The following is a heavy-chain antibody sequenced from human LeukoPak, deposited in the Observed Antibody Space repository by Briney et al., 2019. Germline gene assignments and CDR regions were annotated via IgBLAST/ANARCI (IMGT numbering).Heavy chain of an antibody. CDR1: GGSFDNSYC. Sequence: PSETLSLSCTVSGGSFDNSYCWTWVRQPPGKGPEWIATIYSGEFTYYNPSLRSRVTISGDRSKNLFSLKLSSVTAADTAVYYCARGSDDYKLGNYWGQGTLVTVSS. D-gene: IGHD5-24*01. J-gene: IGHJ4*02. V-gene: IGHV4-39*01. CDR3: ARGSDDYKLGNY. CDR2: IYSGEFT.